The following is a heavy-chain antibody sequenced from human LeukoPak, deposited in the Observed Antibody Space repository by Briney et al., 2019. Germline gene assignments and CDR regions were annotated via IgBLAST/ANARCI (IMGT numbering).Heavy chain of an antibody. Sequence: PGRSLRLSCAASGLTLSSSGMHWVRQAPGKGLEWVSHIWFDGSNKYYADSVKGRFTVSRDNSRNTVYLKMNSLRPEDPAVYYLAKEFVAYQDQSRYSLHAFDICGERTTVTLSP. V-gene: IGHV3-33*06. CDR3: AKEFVAYQDQSRYSLHAFDI. CDR1: GLTLSSSG. CDR2: IWFDGSNK. J-gene: IGHJ3*02. D-gene: IGHD2-21*01.